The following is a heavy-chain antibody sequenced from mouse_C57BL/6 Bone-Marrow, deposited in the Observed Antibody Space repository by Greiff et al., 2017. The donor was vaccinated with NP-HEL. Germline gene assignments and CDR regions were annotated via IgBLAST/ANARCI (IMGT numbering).Heavy chain of an antibody. CDR1: GFTFSSYA. V-gene: IGHV5-4*01. CDR2: ISDGGSYT. Sequence: EVMLVESGGGLVKPGGSLKLSCAASGFTFSSYAMSWVRQPPEKRLEWVATISDGGSYTYYPDNVKGRFTISRDNAKNNLYLQMSHLKSEDTAMYYCAREDTTVVAIDYWGQGTTLTVSS. CDR3: AREDTTVVAIDY. D-gene: IGHD1-1*01. J-gene: IGHJ2*01.